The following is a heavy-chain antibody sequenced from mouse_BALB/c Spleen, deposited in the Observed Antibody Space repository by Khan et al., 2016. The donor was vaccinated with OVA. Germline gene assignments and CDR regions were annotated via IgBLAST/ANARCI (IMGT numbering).Heavy chain of an antibody. CDR2: INTYTGEP. V-gene: IGHV9-3-1*01. CDR3: ARREYYMSFSY. Sequence: QIQLVQSGPELKKPGETVKISCKASGYTFTNYGMDWVKQAPGKGLKWMGWINTYTGEPTYADDFKGRFAFSLETSASTAYLQINNLKNEDTATYFCARREYYMSFSYWGQGTLVTVSA. D-gene: IGHD2-12*01. J-gene: IGHJ3*01. CDR1: GYTFTNYG.